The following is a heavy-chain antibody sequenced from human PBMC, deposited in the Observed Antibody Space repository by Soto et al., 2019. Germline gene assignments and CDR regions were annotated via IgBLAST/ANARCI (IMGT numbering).Heavy chain of an antibody. CDR2: ISGYNGNT. J-gene: IGHJ4*02. CDR3: ARVDYYDSSGYYGY. V-gene: IGHV1-18*04. Sequence: QVQLVQSGAEVKKPGASVKVSCKASGCTFTIYGISWVRQAPGQGLEWIGWISGYNGNTDYAQNLQDRVTLTTDASTSSVYMELRSLRSDDTAVYYCARVDYYDSSGYYGYWGQGTLITVSS. CDR1: GCTFTIYG. D-gene: IGHD3-22*01.